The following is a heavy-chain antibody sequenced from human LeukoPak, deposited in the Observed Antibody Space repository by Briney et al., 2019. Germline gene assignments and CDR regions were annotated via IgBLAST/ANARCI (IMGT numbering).Heavy chain of an antibody. J-gene: IGHJ5*01. D-gene: IGHD3-10*01. Sequence: PSETLSLTCTVSGGSISSRSYYWGWIRQPPGKGLEWIGSIYYSGSTYYNPSLKSRVTISVDTSKNQISLKLNSVTAADTAVYYCARDRLLWFGELDSWGQGTLVIVSS. CDR3: ARDRLLWFGELDS. V-gene: IGHV4-39*07. CDR2: IYYSGST. CDR1: GGSISSRSYY.